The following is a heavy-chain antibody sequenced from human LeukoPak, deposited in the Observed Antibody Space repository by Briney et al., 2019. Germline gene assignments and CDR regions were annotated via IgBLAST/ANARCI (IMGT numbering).Heavy chain of an antibody. V-gene: IGHV3-21*01. Sequence: GGSLRLSCAPSGFTFSSYSMNWVRQAPGKGLEWVSAISSSSSYIYYADSVKGRFTISRDNAKNSLYLQMNSLRAEDTAVYYCARDRGATTFDYWGQGTLVTVSS. CDR2: ISSSSSYI. CDR1: GFTFSSYS. J-gene: IGHJ4*02. D-gene: IGHD1-26*01. CDR3: ARDRGATTFDY.